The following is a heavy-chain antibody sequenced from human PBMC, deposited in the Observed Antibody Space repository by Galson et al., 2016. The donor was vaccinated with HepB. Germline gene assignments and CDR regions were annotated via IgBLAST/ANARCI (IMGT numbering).Heavy chain of an antibody. V-gene: IGHV3-11*06. D-gene: IGHD6-19*01. CDR3: ARVDYGSGWREGWFDP. CDR2: ISSSSSHT. Sequence: SLRLSCAASGLTFSDFYMSWIRQAPGKGLEWVSYISSSSSHTNYADSVKGRFTISRDNANNSLYLQMNSLRVEDTAVYYRARVDYGSGWREGWFDPWGQGTLVTVSS. CDR1: GLTFSDFY. J-gene: IGHJ5*02.